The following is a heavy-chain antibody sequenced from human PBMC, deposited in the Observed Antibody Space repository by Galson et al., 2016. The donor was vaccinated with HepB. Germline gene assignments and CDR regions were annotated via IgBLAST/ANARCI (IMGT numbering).Heavy chain of an antibody. V-gene: IGHV4-31*03. Sequence: TLSLTCTVSGGSISSGGYYRTWIRQHPGKGLEWIGYIYYSGSTFYNPSLKSRLTILVDTSKNQFPLKLSSVTAADTAVYYCARGTSRLSPFDLWGRGTLVTVSS. CDR2: IYYSGST. J-gene: IGHJ2*01. CDR1: GGSISSGGYY. CDR3: ARGTSRLSPFDL.